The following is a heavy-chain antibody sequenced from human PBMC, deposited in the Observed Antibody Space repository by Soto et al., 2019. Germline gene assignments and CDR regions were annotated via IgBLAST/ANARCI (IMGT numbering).Heavy chain of an antibody. J-gene: IGHJ3*02. CDR2: ISSSGSTI. Sequence: GGSLRLSCAASGFTFSDYYMSWIRQAPGKGLEWVSYISSSGSTIYYADSVKGRFTISRDNAKNSLYLQMNSLRAEDTAVYYCARDSGWNYADDAFDIWGQGTMVTVSS. V-gene: IGHV3-11*01. CDR3: ARDSGWNYADDAFDI. D-gene: IGHD1-7*01. CDR1: GFTFSDYY.